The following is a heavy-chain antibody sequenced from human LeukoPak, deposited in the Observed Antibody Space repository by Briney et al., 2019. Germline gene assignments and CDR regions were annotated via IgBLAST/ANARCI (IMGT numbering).Heavy chain of an antibody. D-gene: IGHD1-1*01. Sequence: PSETLSLTCTVSDDSITMYYWTWIRRPPGKGLEGIGYVDHTGSTNFNPSLNGRVSISRDTSKNLFSLRLRSVTAADTAVYFSARGRVSSSTWYSTYYYYFYMDVWGKGTTVTISS. CDR1: DDSITMYY. CDR2: VDHTGST. CDR3: ARGRVSSSTWYSTYYYYFYMDV. V-gene: IGHV4-59*01. J-gene: IGHJ6*03.